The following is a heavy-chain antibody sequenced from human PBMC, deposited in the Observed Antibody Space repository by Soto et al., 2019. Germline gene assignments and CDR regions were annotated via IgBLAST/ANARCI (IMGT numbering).Heavy chain of an antibody. Sequence: SETLSLTCTVSGGSISDHYYMWIRQPPGKGLEWIGYIYYSGSTNYNPSLKSRVTISVDTSKNQFSLKLSSVTAADTAVYYCARPLYSYGPMDVWGQGTTVTVSS. CDR2: IYYSGST. CDR3: ARPLYSYGPMDV. D-gene: IGHD5-18*01. J-gene: IGHJ6*02. V-gene: IGHV4-59*11. CDR1: GGSISDHY.